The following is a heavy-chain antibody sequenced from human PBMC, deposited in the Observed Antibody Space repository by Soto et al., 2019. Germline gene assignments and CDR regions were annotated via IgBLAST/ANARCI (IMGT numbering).Heavy chain of an antibody. CDR3: ARDRYYDSSGYYFDY. CDR1: GGSISNGDYY. CDR2: IHYGGST. D-gene: IGHD3-22*01. V-gene: IGHV4-30-4*01. J-gene: IGHJ4*02. Sequence: PSETLSLTCTVSGGSISNGDYYWNWIRQPPGKGLEWLGSIHYGGSTYYNPSLKSRITISVDTSKNQFSLKLSSVTAADTAVYYCARDRYYDSSGYYFDYWDQGTLVTVSS.